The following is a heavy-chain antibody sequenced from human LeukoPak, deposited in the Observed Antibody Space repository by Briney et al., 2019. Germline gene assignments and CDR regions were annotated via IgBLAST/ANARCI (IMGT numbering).Heavy chain of an antibody. V-gene: IGHV3-9*01. D-gene: IGHD6-19*01. CDR2: ISWNSGII. CDR3: AKASTAVAGTGWFDP. J-gene: IGHJ5*02. CDR1: GFIFDDYA. Sequence: GGSLRLSCAASGFIFDDYAMHWVRQAPGKGLEWVSGISWNSGIIGYADSVKGRFTISRDNAKNSLYLQMNSLRAEDTALYYCAKASTAVAGTGWFDPWGQGTLVTVSS.